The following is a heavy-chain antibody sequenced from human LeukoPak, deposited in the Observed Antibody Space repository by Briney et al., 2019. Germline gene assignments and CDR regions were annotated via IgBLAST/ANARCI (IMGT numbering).Heavy chain of an antibody. CDR1: GFTFRTYW. J-gene: IGHJ4*02. Sequence: GGSLRLSCAASGFTFRTYWMHWVRQVPGKGLVWVSRMNTDGRNIGYADSVKGRFTISRDNAKNTLYLQMNSLRAEDTAVYYCARGNWYLDNWGQGTLVTVSS. CDR2: MNTDGRNI. V-gene: IGHV3-74*01. D-gene: IGHD2-15*01. CDR3: ARGNWYLDN.